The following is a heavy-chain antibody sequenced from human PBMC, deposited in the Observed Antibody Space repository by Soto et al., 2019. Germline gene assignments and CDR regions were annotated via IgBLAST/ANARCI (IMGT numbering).Heavy chain of an antibody. CDR2: INHSGST. J-gene: IGHJ5*02. CDR1: GGSFSGYY. Sequence: PSETLSLTCAVYGGSFSGYYWSWIRQPPGKGLEWIGEINHSGSTNYNPSLKSRVTISVDTSKNQFSLKLSSVTAADTAVYYRARGRRTMDIVVVVAAIPYNWFDPWGQGTLVTVSS. CDR3: ARGRRTMDIVVVVAAIPYNWFDP. V-gene: IGHV4-34*01. D-gene: IGHD2-15*01.